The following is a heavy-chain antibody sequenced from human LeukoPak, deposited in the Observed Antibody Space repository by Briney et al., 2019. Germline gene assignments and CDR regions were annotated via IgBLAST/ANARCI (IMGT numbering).Heavy chain of an antibody. CDR2: ISYDGSNK. D-gene: IGHD5-12*01. CDR3: AKGRSGIVATIFDY. CDR1: GFTFSSYG. V-gene: IGHV3-30*18. Sequence: GGSLRLACATSGFTFSSYGMHGVRQAPGKGLEWVAVISYDGSNKYYADSVKGRFTISRDNSKNTLYLQMNSLRAEDTAVYYCAKGRSGIVATIFDYWGQGTLVTVSS. J-gene: IGHJ4*02.